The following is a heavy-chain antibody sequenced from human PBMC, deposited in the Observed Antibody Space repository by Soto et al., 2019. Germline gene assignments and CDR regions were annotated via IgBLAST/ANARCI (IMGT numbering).Heavy chain of an antibody. Sequence: SETLSLTCSVSGGSISSYFWSWIRQPPGKGLEWIGYIYYSGSTNYNPSLKSRVTISVDTSKNTLYLQMNSLRAEDTAVYYCAKEPLAQGSGWYADYWGQGTLVTVSS. V-gene: IGHV4-59*12. J-gene: IGHJ4*02. CDR2: IYYSGST. D-gene: IGHD6-19*01. CDR3: AKEPLAQGSGWYADY. CDR1: GGSISSYF.